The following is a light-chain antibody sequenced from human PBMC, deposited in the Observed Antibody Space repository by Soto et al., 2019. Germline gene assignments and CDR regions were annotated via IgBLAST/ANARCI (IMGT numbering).Light chain of an antibody. CDR3: QNYNSAPLT. Sequence: DIQMTQSPSSLSASVGDRVTITCRASQRINTWLAWYQQKPGKAPKLLIFDASTLESGVPSRFSGGGSGADFTLTISSLQPEDVATYYCQNYNSAPLTFGGGTKVEIK. CDR1: QRINTW. J-gene: IGKJ4*01. CDR2: DAS. V-gene: IGKV1-5*01.